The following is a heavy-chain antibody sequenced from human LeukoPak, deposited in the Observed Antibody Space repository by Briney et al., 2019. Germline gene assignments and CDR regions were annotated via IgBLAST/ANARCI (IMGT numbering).Heavy chain of an antibody. D-gene: IGHD6-19*01. J-gene: IGHJ4*02. CDR3: ARDGEYRSGWLFDY. CDR2: ISYDGSNK. V-gene: IGHV3-30*04. CDR1: GFTFSSYA. Sequence: GGSLRLSCAASGFTFSSYAMHWVRQAPGKGLEWVTVISYDGSNKYYADSAKGRFTISRDNSKNTLYLQMNSLRAEDTAVYYCARDGEYRSGWLFDYWGQGTLVTVSS.